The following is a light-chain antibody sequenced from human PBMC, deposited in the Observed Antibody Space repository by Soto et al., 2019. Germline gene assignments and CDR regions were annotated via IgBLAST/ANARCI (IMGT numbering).Light chain of an antibody. CDR2: YDN. CDR3: AAWEDSLNCRV. CDR1: NSNIGSNT. Sequence: QSVLTQPPSASGTPGQRVTISCSGSNSNIGSNTVNWYQQLPGTAPKLLIYYDNLRPSGVPDRISGSKSGPSASLAISGLQSDDEAYYYCAAWEDSLNCRVFGTGTKLTVL. J-gene: IGLJ1*01. V-gene: IGLV1-44*01.